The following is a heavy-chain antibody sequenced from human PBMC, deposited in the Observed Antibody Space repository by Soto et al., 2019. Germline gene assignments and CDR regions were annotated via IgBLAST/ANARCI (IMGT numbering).Heavy chain of an antibody. D-gene: IGHD6-13*01. V-gene: IGHV3-33*01. CDR1: GFNSNNYG. J-gene: IGHJ6*01. CDR2: IWNDGNGY. CDR3: ARRQISPPTRGAASARGGMDV. Sequence: QVQLVESGGGVVQPGRSLRLSCAASGFNSNNYGMHWVRQAPGKGLEWVAVIWNDGNGYYYANSVKGRFTISRDNSKNTVDLQMSSRRADDTAVYYCARRQISPPTRGAASARGGMDVWGHGTTVTVS.